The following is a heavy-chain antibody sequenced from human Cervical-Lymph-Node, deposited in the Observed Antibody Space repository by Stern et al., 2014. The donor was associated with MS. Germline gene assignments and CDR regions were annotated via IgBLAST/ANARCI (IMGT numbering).Heavy chain of an antibody. CDR2: IWHDGSNK. D-gene: IGHD3-22*01. J-gene: IGHJ3*01. CDR1: GFTFNKYG. CDR3: AMVHFDSTGYSGAFDV. V-gene: IGHV3-33*01. Sequence: VQLVESGGGVVQPGGSLRLSCAASGFTFNKYGMHWVRQAPGKGLEWVAVIWHDGSNKFYGDSVKGRFTISRDNSKSTLYLQMYSLRAEDTAIYYCAMVHFDSTGYSGAFDVWGQGTMVTVSS.